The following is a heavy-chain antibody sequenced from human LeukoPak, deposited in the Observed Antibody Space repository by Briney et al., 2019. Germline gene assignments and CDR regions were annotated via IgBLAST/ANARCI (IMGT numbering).Heavy chain of an antibody. CDR1: GGSISSYY. Sequence: SETLSLTCTVSGGSISSYYWSWIRQPPGKGLEWIGYISFTGGANYNPSLKSRVTISVDTSKNQFSLKLSSVTAADTAVYCCARGAVTVAGQFDYWGQGTLVTVSS. J-gene: IGHJ4*02. CDR2: ISFTGGA. V-gene: IGHV4-59*01. CDR3: ARGAVTVAGQFDY. D-gene: IGHD6-19*01.